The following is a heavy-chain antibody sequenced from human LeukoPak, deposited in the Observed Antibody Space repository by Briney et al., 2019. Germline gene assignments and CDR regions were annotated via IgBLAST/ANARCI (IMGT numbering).Heavy chain of an antibody. Sequence: GGSLRLSCAASGFTFSSYAMSWVRQAPGKGLEWVSVISGSGGTTYYADSVKGRFTISRDNFKNTLYLQMNSLRAEDTAVYYCAKDFGWIQWNFDFWGQGTLVTVSS. V-gene: IGHV3-23*01. D-gene: IGHD5-12*01. J-gene: IGHJ4*02. CDR3: AKDFGWIQWNFDF. CDR1: GFTFSSYA. CDR2: ISGSGGTT.